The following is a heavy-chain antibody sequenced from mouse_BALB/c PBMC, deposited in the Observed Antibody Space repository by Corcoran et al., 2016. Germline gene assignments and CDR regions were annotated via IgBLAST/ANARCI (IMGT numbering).Heavy chain of an antibody. CDR3: ARRAYYGSSHWYFDV. CDR1: GFSLGTSGLS. J-gene: IGHJ1*01. Sequence: QVNLKESGPGIFQHSQTLSLTCSFSGFSLGTSGLSVVWIRQPSGKGLEWLAHIWSNDAKYYNPALKSRLQISKDTSNNQVFRKITSVFTADTATYYCARRAYYGSSHWYFDVWGAGSTVSVSS. D-gene: IGHD1-1*01. CDR2: IWSNDAK. V-gene: IGHV8-5*01.